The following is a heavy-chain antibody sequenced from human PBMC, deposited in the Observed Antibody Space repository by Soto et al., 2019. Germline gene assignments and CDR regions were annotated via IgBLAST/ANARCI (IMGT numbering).Heavy chain of an antibody. CDR3: ARENSVQAWLHHFDH. CDR1: GFSFSSFA. J-gene: IGHJ4*02. CDR2: ISDDGASI. D-gene: IGHD5-18*01. V-gene: IGHV3-48*03. Sequence: LRLSCEASGFSFSSFAMNWVRQAPGRGLEWVSYISDDGASIYYADSLKGRFTISRDNAKNSLSLQMNNLRAEDTAVYYCARENSVQAWLHHFDHWGLGTLVTVSS.